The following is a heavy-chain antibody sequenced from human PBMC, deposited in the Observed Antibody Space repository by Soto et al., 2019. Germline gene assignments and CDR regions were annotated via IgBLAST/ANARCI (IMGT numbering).Heavy chain of an antibody. CDR2: ISAYNGNT. D-gene: IGHD5-12*01. J-gene: IGHJ6*03. CDR3: ARDRSGYSGYDYYYYYYYMDV. V-gene: IGHV1-18*01. Sequence: GASVKVSCKASGYTFTSYGISWVRQAPGQGLEWMGWISAYNGNTNYAQKLQGRVTMTTDTSTSTAYMELRSLRSDDTAVYYCARDRSGYSGYDYYYYYYYMDVWGKGTTVTVSS. CDR1: GYTFTSYG.